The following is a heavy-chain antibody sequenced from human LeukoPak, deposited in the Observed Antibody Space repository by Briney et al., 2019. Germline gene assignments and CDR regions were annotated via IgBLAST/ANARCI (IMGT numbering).Heavy chain of an antibody. CDR2: IIPIFGTA. Sequence: GASVNVSCKASGGTFSSYAISWVRQAPGQGLEWMGGIIPIFGTANYAQKFQGRVTITADESTSTAYMELRSLRSDDTAVYYCARDQGGYDRIDYWGQGTLVTVSS. V-gene: IGHV1-69*13. D-gene: IGHD5-12*01. CDR1: GGTFSSYA. J-gene: IGHJ4*02. CDR3: ARDQGGYDRIDY.